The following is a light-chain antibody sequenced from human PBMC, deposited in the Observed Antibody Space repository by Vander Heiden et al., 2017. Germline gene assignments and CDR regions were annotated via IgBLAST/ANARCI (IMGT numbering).Light chain of an antibody. CDR2: KAS. Sequence: DIQMTQPPSTLSASVGDRVTITCRASQSISSWLAWYQQKPGKAPKLLIYKASSLESGVPSRFSGSGSGTEFTLTISSLQPDDFATYYCQQDNSSPYTFGQGTKLEIE. CDR3: QQDNSSPYT. CDR1: QSISSW. V-gene: IGKV1-5*03. J-gene: IGKJ2*01.